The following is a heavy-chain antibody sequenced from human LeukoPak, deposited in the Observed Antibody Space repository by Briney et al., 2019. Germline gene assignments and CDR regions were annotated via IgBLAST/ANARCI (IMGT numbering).Heavy chain of an antibody. CDR3: ALMALNGGKGIDY. J-gene: IGHJ4*02. CDR1: GYTFTSYV. D-gene: IGHD5-24*01. CDR2: MNRNSGNT. Sequence: ASLRVSCKASGYTFTSYVISWGRHAPGQRLECMGWMNRNSGNTGYAQKFQGRVTMTRNTSISTAYMELSSLRSEDTAVYYCALMALNGGKGIDYWGQGTLVTVSS. V-gene: IGHV1-8*01.